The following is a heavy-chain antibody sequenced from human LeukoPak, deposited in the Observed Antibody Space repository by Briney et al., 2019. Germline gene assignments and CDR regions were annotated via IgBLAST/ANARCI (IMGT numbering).Heavy chain of an antibody. CDR1: GFTVSSNY. CDR3: ARRYNLDY. CDR2: IYTGGST. D-gene: IGHD5-12*01. V-gene: IGHV3-66*02. Sequence: QPGGSLRLSCAASGFTVSSNYMSWVRQAPGKGLAWVSVIYTGGSTYYADSVKGRFTISRDNSKNTLYLQMNSLRAEDTAVYYCARRYNLDYWGQGTLVTVSS. J-gene: IGHJ4*02.